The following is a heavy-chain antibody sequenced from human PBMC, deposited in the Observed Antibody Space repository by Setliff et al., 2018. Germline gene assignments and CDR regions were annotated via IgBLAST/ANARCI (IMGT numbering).Heavy chain of an antibody. D-gene: IGHD3-22*01. Sequence: SETLSLTCSLSGVTIGGNNYYYWAWIRQPPGKGLEWIGTISYSGGVFYNPSLKSRVAISADTSRIQFSLKLRSVTAADTAVYYCARLYHNDNSADFRRAPFDVWGQGMMVTVSS. V-gene: IGHV4-39*07. J-gene: IGHJ3*01. CDR3: ARLYHNDNSADFRRAPFDV. CDR1: GVTIGGNNYYY. CDR2: ISYSGGV.